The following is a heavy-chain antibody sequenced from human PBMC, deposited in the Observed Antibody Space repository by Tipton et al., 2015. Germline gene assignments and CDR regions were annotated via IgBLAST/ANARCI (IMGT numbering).Heavy chain of an antibody. CDR3: ARDLEHGMDV. V-gene: IGHV4-61*01. CDR1: AYSISSDYY. J-gene: IGHJ6*02. CDR2: IYYSGSA. D-gene: IGHD5-24*01. Sequence: TLSLTCAVSAYSISSDYYWGWIRQPPGKGLEWIGYIYYSGSANYNPSLKSRVTISIDTSKNQFSLRLSSVTAADTAVYYCARDLEHGMDVWGQGTTVTVSS.